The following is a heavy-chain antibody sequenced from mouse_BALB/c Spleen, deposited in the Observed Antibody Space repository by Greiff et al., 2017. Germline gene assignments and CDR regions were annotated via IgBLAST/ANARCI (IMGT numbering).Heavy chain of an antibody. CDR2: ISSGGST. V-gene: IGHV5-6-5*01. Sequence: DVKLVESGGGLVKPGGSLKLSCAASGFTFSSYAMSWVRQTPEKRLEWVASISSGGSTYYPDSVKGRFTISRDNARNILYLQMSSLRSEDTAMYYCARGRYDAMDYWGQGTSVTVSS. CDR1: GFTFSSYA. CDR3: ARGRYDAMDY. J-gene: IGHJ4*01.